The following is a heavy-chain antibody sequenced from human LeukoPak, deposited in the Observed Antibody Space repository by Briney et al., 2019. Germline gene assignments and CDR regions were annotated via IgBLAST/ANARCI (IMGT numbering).Heavy chain of an antibody. CDR2: IIPIFGTA. V-gene: IGHV1-69*01. CDR1: GGTFSSYA. Sequence: ASVKVSCKASGGTFSSYAISWVRQAPGQGLEWMGGIIPIFGTASYAQKFQGRVTITADESTSTAYMELSSLRSEDTAVYYCARGSPRFLEWLPYLDNWFDPWGQGTLVTVSS. J-gene: IGHJ5*02. D-gene: IGHD3-3*01. CDR3: ARGSPRFLEWLPYLDNWFDP.